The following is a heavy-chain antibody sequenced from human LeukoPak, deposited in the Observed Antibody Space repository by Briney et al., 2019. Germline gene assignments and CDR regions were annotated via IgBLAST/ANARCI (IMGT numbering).Heavy chain of an antibody. CDR1: GFTFRDFA. Sequence: GGSLRLSCTASGFTFRDFAINWVRQAPGKGLEWVSTIDWNGGTTTYADFVKGRFTVTRDNAVNSVYLQMNSLRAEDTAFYYCAKEATAFWYYFDSWGQGTLVTVPS. CDR2: IDWNGGTT. CDR3: AKEATAFWYYFDS. V-gene: IGHV3-20*04. D-gene: IGHD2/OR15-2a*01. J-gene: IGHJ4*02.